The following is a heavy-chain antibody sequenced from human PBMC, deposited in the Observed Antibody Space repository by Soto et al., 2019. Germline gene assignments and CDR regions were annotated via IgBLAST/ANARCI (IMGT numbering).Heavy chain of an antibody. D-gene: IGHD1-1*01. CDR1: GLTVSGKKY. V-gene: IGHV3-53*01. CDR2: LYDVDGT. CDR3: ASWHEREHAYDV. J-gene: IGHJ3*01. Sequence: GGSLRLSCAAFGLTVSGKKYVAWVRQAPGKGLEWISALYDVDGTYYADSVKGRFTTSSDSSKTTVYLQMNGLRPDDTAVYYCASWHEREHAYDVWGRGTTVTVSS.